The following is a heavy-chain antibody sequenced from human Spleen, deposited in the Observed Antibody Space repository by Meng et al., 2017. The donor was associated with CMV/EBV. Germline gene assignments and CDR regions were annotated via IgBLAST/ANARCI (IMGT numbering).Heavy chain of an antibody. D-gene: IGHD3-3*01. J-gene: IGHJ4*02. CDR1: GYSFSGYW. Sequence: KVSCKASGYSFSGYWIGWVRQMPGKGLQYMGIIYPGDSDTRYSPSFQGQVTISADKSIGTAYLQWRSLKASDTAMYYCARGPTYYDFSSGQRYFDYWGQGTLVTVSS. CDR3: ARGPTYYDFSSGQRYFDY. CDR2: IYPGDSDT. V-gene: IGHV5-51*01.